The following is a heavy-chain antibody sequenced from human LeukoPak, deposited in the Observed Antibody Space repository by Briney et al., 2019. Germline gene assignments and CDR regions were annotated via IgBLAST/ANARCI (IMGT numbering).Heavy chain of an antibody. J-gene: IGHJ4*02. Sequence: GGSLRLSCAASGFTFSGYWMSWVRQAPGKGLEWVANIKQDGSEKYYVDSVKGRFTISRDNAKNSLYLQMNSLRAEDTAVYYCARDSQYQLRIRGDFDYWGQGTLVTVSS. CDR3: ARDSQYQLRIRGDFDY. CDR1: GFTFSGYW. CDR2: IKQDGSEK. V-gene: IGHV3-7*01. D-gene: IGHD2-2*01.